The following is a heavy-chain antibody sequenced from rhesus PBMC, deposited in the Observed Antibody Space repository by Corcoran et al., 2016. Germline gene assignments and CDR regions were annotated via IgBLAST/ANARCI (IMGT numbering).Heavy chain of an antibody. D-gene: IGHD3-34*01. CDR2: MYWDDDK. V-gene: IGHV2-174*01. CDR1: GFSLTTSGMG. CDR3: ARGVWGSSYFDY. J-gene: IGHJ4*01. Sequence: QVTLKESGPALVKPTQTLTLTCTFSGFSLTTSGMGVGWIRQPPGKALEWLALMYWDDDKRYSTSLKSRLTISKDTSKYQVVLTMTNMDPVDTATYYCARGVWGSSYFDYWGQGVLVTVSS.